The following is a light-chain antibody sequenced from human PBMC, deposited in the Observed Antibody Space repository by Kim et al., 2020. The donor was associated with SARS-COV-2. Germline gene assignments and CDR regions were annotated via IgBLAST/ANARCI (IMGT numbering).Light chain of an antibody. CDR1: QTIKTY. J-gene: IGKJ2*01. CDR3: QQTYST. V-gene: IGKV1-39*01. Sequence: DIQMTQSPSSLSASVGDRVTITCRASQTIKTYLNWYQQKPGKAPKLLIYGASNLQSGVPSRFSGGGSGTEFTLTISSLQPEDSATYYCQQTYSTFGQGTKLGDQ. CDR2: GAS.